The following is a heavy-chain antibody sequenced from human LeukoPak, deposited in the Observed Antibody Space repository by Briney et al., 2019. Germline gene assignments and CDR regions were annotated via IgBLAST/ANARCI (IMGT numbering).Heavy chain of an antibody. CDR2: ISSISSII. V-gene: IGHV3-48*01. J-gene: IGHJ4*02. D-gene: IGHD6-13*01. CDR3: ARSRPGTEAGQPNFDY. CDR1: GFTFSTYS. Sequence: GGSLRLSCAASGFTFSTYSMSWVRQAPGKGLEWVSYISSISSIIYYADSVKGRFTISRDNAKSSLYLQMNSLRAEDTAVYYWARSRPGTEAGQPNFDYWGQGTLVTVSS.